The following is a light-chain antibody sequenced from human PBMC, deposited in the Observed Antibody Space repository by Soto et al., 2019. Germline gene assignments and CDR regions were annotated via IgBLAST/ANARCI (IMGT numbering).Light chain of an antibody. CDR3: AAWDDGLNGVL. CDR2: NNN. Sequence: QSVLTQPPSASATPGQRVTISCSGGSSNIATNTVNWHQVFPGTAPKLLIYNNNDRPQGVPDRFSGTKSGTSASLAISGLQSDDEADYYCAAWDDGLNGVLFGGGTKLTVL. V-gene: IGLV1-44*01. J-gene: IGLJ2*01. CDR1: SSNIATNT.